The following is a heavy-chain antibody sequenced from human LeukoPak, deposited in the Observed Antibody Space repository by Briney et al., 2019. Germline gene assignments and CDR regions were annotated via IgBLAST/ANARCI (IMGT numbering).Heavy chain of an antibody. CDR2: IYHSGSA. Sequence: SDTLSLTCGVSGYSISSGYQWAWIRQSPGKGLEWIGSIYHSGSAHYNPSLKSRVTISVETSKNQFSLNMYSVTAADTAVYYCARDPRWLTPDCTSTSCYENYFDPWGQGTLVTVSS. D-gene: IGHD2-2*01. CDR1: GYSISSGYQ. V-gene: IGHV4-38-2*02. J-gene: IGHJ5*02. CDR3: ARDPRWLTPDCTSTSCYENYFDP.